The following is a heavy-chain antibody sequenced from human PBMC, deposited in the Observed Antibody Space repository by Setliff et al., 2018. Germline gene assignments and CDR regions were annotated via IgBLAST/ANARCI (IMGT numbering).Heavy chain of an antibody. J-gene: IGHJ1*01. CDR1: GGSISSMSYY. CDR3: ARVDFTMIQGVLGL. V-gene: IGHV4-39*07. CDR2: IYHSGSS. D-gene: IGHD3-10*01. Sequence: KPSETLSLTCTVSGGSISSMSYYWGWIRQPPGKGLEWIGSIYHSGSSYYNSSLRSRVTISVDTSKNQFSLILRSVTAADTAVYYCARVDFTMIQGVLGLWGQGTQVTVSS.